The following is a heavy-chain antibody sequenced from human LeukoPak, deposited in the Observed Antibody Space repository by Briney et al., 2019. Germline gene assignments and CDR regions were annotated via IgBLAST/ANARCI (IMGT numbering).Heavy chain of an antibody. CDR2: INSDGRST. J-gene: IGHJ4*02. CDR3: AREYYYDNYFDY. V-gene: IGHV3-74*01. Sequence: PGGSLRLSCAASGFTFSGYWMHWVRQAPGKGLVWVSRINSDGRSTTYADSVKGRFTISRDNAKNTLYLQMNSLRAEDTAVYYCAREYYYDNYFDYWGQGTLVTVSS. D-gene: IGHD3-22*01. CDR1: GFTFSGYW.